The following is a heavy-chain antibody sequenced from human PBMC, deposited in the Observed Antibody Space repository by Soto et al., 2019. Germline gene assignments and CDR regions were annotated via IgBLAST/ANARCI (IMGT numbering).Heavy chain of an antibody. CDR1: GFTFSSYG. CDR3: ARGSRGIAAAGWHYYYYMDV. CDR2: IWYDGSNK. J-gene: IGHJ6*03. V-gene: IGHV3-33*01. D-gene: IGHD6-13*01. Sequence: GGSLRLSCAASGFTFSSYGMHWVRQAPGKGLEWVAVIWYDGSNKYYADSVKGRFTISRDNSKNTLYLQLNSLRAEDTAVYYFARGSRGIAAAGWHYYYYMDVWGKGTTVTVSS.